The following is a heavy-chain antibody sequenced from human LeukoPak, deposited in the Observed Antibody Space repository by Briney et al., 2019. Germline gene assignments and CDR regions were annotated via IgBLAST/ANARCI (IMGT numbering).Heavy chain of an antibody. J-gene: IGHJ4*02. CDR1: GFTFSGSA. CDR3: TSIGQQRNFDY. V-gene: IGHV3-73*01. D-gene: IGHD6-13*01. CDR2: IRSKANSYAT. Sequence: PGGSLRLSCAASGFTFSGSAMHWVRQASGKGLEWVGRIRSKANSYATAYAASVKGRFTISRDDSKNTAYLQMNSLKTEDTAVYYCTSIGQQRNFDYWGQGTLVTVSS.